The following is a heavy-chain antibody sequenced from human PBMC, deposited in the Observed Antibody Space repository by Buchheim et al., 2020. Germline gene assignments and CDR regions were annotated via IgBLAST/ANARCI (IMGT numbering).Heavy chain of an antibody. J-gene: IGHJ1*01. CDR2: IFYSGST. V-gene: IGHV4-59*01. Sequence: QVQLQESGPGLVKPSETLSLTCTVSGGSISSYYWSWIRQPPGKGLEWIGYIFYSGSTSYNPSLKSRVTISVDTSKNQFSLKLSSVTAADTAVYYCARNDYSSGWYPFQPWGQGTL. CDR3: ARNDYSSGWYPFQP. CDR1: GGSISSYY. D-gene: IGHD6-19*01.